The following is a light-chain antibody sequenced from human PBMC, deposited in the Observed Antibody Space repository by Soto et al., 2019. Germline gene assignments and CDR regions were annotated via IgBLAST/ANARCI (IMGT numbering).Light chain of an antibody. CDR2: EVS. Sequence: QSALTQPPSAFGSPGQSVTISCTGTSSDVGGYNYVSWYQQHPGKAPKFLIFEVSRRPSGVPDRFSGSKSGNTASLTVSGLQADDEADYYCSSYAGSNNPVIFGGGTQLTVL. J-gene: IGLJ2*01. CDR1: SSDVGGYNY. V-gene: IGLV2-8*01. CDR3: SSYAGSNNPVI.